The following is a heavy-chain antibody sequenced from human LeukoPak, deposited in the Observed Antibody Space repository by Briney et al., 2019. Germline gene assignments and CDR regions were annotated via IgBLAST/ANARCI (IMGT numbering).Heavy chain of an antibody. Sequence: PSETLSLTCAVYGGSFSGYYWSWIRQPPGKGLEWIGEINHSGSTNYNPSLKSRVTISVDTSKNQFSLKLSSVTAADTAVYYCAGTVTTLHYYYYYMDVWGKGTTVTVSS. CDR2: INHSGST. V-gene: IGHV4-34*01. D-gene: IGHD4-17*01. CDR3: AGTVTTLHYYYYYMDV. CDR1: GGSFSGYY. J-gene: IGHJ6*03.